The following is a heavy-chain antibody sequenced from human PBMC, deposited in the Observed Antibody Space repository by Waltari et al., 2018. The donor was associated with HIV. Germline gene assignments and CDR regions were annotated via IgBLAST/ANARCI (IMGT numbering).Heavy chain of an antibody. V-gene: IGHV3-7*01. Sequence: EVQLVESGGGLVQPGGSLRLSCAASGFTFSSYWMSWVRQAPGKGLEWVANIKQDGSEKYYVDSVKGRFTISRDNAKNSLYLQMNSLRAEDTAVYYCARDSHIVVVTALDYWGQGTLVTVSS. J-gene: IGHJ4*02. CDR3: ARDSHIVVVTALDY. D-gene: IGHD2-21*02. CDR1: GFTFSSYW. CDR2: IKQDGSEK.